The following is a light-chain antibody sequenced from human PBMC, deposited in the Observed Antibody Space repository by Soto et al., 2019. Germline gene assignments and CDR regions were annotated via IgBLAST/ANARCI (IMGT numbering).Light chain of an antibody. CDR3: CAYTTMTTYV. CDR2: DVT. V-gene: IGLV2-18*02. CDR1: SSDIGSYNR. Sequence: QSALTQPASVSGPPGQSITVSCTGSSSDIGSYNRVSWYQQPPGTAPKLIIYDVTNRPLGVPDRFFGSKSGNTASLMISGLQAEDEADYYCCAYTTMTTYVFGTGTKVTVL. J-gene: IGLJ1*01.